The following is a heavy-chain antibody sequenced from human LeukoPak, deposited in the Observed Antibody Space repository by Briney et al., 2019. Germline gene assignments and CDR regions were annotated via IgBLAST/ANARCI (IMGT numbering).Heavy chain of an antibody. J-gene: IGHJ4*02. Sequence: ASVKVSCKASGYTFTAHYIHWVRQAPGQGLEWMGIINPGDGGASYAQKFQGRLTMSRDTSTSTLYMELSSLRSEDTAVYYCARGRGSGSYYYWGQGTLVTVSS. D-gene: IGHD3-10*01. CDR3: ARGRGSGSYYY. V-gene: IGHV1-46*01. CDR2: INPGDGGA. CDR1: GYTFTAHY.